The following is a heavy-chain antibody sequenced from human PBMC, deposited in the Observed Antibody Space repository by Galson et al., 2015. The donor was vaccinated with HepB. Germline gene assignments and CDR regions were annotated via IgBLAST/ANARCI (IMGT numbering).Heavy chain of an antibody. CDR2: ISAYNGNT. D-gene: IGHD2-2*01. V-gene: IGHV1-18*04. CDR1: GYTFTSYG. Sequence: SVKVSCKASGYTFTSYGISWVRQAPGQGLEWMGWISAYNGNTNYAQKLQGRVTMTTDTSTSTAYMELRSLRSDDTAVYYCARAEYCTLPTSCYKYYFDYWGQGTLVNVSS. CDR3: ARAEYCTLPTSCYKYYFDY. J-gene: IGHJ4*02.